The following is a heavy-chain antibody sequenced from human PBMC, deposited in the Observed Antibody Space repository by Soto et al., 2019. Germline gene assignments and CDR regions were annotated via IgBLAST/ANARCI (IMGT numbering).Heavy chain of an antibody. CDR1: GFTFGDYA. V-gene: IGHV3-49*03. Sequence: GGSLRLSCTASGFTFGDYAMSWFRQAPGKGLEWVGFIRSKAYGGTTEYAASVKGRFTISRDDSKSIAYLQMNSLKTEDTAVYYCTRALGSSYGTVLDYYDSSGYSNTYHLFDYWGQGTLVTVSS. J-gene: IGHJ4*02. CDR2: IRSKAYGGTT. D-gene: IGHD3-22*01. CDR3: TRALGSSYGTVLDYYDSSGYSNTYHLFDY.